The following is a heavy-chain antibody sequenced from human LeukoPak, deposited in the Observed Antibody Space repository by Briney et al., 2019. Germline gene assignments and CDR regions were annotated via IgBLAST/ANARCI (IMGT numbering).Heavy chain of an antibody. CDR3: ARDQRFGELLPFDY. V-gene: IGHV4-34*01. J-gene: IGHJ4*02. CDR2: INHSGST. CDR1: GGSFSGYY. Sequence: PSETLSLTCAVYGGSFSGYYWSWIRQPPGKGLEWIGEINHSGSTNYNPSLKSRVTISVDTSKNQFSLKLSSVTAADTAVYYCARDQRFGELLPFDYWGQGTLVTVSS. D-gene: IGHD3-10*01.